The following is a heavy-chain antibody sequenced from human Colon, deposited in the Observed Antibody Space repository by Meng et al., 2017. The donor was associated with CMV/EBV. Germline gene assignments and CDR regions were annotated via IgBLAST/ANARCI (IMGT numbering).Heavy chain of an antibody. CDR1: GFPFNTYA. V-gene: IGHV3-30-3*01. J-gene: IGHJ5*02. Sequence: QVQLVESGGGAVQPGGALRRACAASGFPFNTYAMHWVRQAPGKGLEWVAAISYHGINKYYPDSVKGRFTISRDNTQNTLYLQMNSLRPEDTAVYYCVKDEEVPGRGLASWGQGTLVTVAS. CDR3: VKDEEVPGRGLAS. CDR2: ISYHGINK. D-gene: IGHD6-19*01.